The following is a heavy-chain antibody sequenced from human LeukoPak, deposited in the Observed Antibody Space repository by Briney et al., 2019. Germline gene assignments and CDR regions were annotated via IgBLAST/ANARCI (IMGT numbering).Heavy chain of an antibody. J-gene: IGHJ4*02. CDR1: GFTFSTYW. CDR3: ARDPESSAFDL. D-gene: IGHD5/OR15-5a*01. V-gene: IGHV3-7*01. CDR2: IKQDGSVK. Sequence: GGSLRLSCAASGFTFSTYWMSWVRQTREKGLKFVANIKQDGSVKNYMDSLKGRSTISRDNARESLYLEINSLRADDTAVYYCARDPESSAFDLWGQGALVTVSS.